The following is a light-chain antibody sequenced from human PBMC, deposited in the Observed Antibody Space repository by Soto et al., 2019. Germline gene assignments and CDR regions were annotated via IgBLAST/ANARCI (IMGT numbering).Light chain of an antibody. CDR1: QSISNW. J-gene: IGKJ1*01. CDR3: QHYNNYPWT. CDR2: KAS. V-gene: IGKV1-5*03. Sequence: DIQMTQSPSTLSASVGDRVTITCRASQSISNWLAWYQQKPGKAPKLLIYKASSLERGVPSRFSGSGSGTEFTLTVSSLQPDDFATYYCQHYNNYPWTFGQGTKVEIK.